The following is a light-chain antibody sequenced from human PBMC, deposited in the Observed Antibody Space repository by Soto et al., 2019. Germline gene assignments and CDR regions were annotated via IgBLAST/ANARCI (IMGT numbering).Light chain of an antibody. J-gene: IGKJ5*01. CDR3: QQANSFPIT. CDR1: QSVGSRY. Sequence: EIVLTQSPGTLSLSPGERATLSCRASQSVGSRYIAWYQQKPGQAPRLLIYGASTRATGIPDRFSGSGSGTDFTLTISRLDPEDFATYYCQQANSFPITFGQGTRLEIK. V-gene: IGKV3-20*01. CDR2: GAS.